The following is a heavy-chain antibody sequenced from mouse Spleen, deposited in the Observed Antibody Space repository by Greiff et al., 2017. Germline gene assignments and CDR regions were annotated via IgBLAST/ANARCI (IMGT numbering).Heavy chain of an antibody. CDR3: TRHYYDGSLFAY. J-gene: IGHJ3*01. V-gene: IGHV1-15*01. D-gene: IGHD1-1*01. Sequence: QVTLKESGAELVRPGASVTLSCKASGYTFTDYEMHWVKQTPVHGLEWIGAIDPETGGTAYNQKFKGKAILTADKSSSTAYMELRSLTSEDSAVYYCTRHYYDGSLFAYWGQGTLVTVSA. CDR2: IDPETGGT. CDR1: GYTFTDYE.